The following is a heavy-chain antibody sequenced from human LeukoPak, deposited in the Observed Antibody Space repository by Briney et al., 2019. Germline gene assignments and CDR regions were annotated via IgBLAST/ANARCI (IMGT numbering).Heavy chain of an antibody. D-gene: IGHD3-22*01. Sequence: PGGSLRLSCAASGFTFSSYSMNWVRQAPGKGLEWVSSISSSGSCIYYADSVKGRFTISRDNAKNSLYLQMNSLRAEDTAVYYCARDRPRTNYYDTTNAFDIWGQGTMVTVSS. CDR2: ISSSGSCI. V-gene: IGHV3-21*01. J-gene: IGHJ3*02. CDR3: ARDRPRTNYYDTTNAFDI. CDR1: GFTFSSYS.